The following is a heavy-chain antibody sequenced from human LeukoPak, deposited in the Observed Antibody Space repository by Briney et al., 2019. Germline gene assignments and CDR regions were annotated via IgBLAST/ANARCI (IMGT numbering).Heavy chain of an antibody. J-gene: IGHJ4*02. CDR2: INSDGSST. D-gene: IGHD6-13*01. CDR1: GFTFSSYW. CDR3: AKDLSQSWYAAIDY. Sequence: PGGSLRLSCAASGFTFSSYWMPWVRQAPGKGLVWVSRINSDGSSTSYADSVKGRFTISRDNAKNTLYLQMNGLRAEDTAVYYCAKDLSQSWYAAIDYWGQGTLVTVSS. V-gene: IGHV3-74*01.